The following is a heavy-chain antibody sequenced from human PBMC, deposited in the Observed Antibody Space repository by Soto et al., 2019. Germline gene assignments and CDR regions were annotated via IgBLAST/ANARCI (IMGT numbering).Heavy chain of an antibody. CDR3: VRERQFVRDFYYGMDV. CDR2: ISNTGAHI. Sequence: PGGSLRLSCAASGFTFNTYSMTWVRQAPGQGLEWVSSISNTGAHIYYADSVRGRFTISRDNARNSLYLQMNSLTAEDTAVYYCVRERQFVRDFYYGMDVWGRGTTVTSP. V-gene: IGHV3-21*01. CDR1: GFTFNTYS. J-gene: IGHJ6*02. D-gene: IGHD6-6*01.